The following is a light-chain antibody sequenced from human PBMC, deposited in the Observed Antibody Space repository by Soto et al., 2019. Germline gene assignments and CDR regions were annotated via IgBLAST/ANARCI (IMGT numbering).Light chain of an antibody. Sequence: QSALTQPASVSGSPGQSLTISCIGTSSDVGGYNFVSWYQQHPGKAPKLMIYEVSNRPSGVSTRFSGSKSGNTASLTISGLQAEDEADYHCFSYRSTGILLFGGGTKLTVL. CDR1: SSDVGGYNF. V-gene: IGLV2-14*01. CDR3: FSYRSTGILL. CDR2: EVS. J-gene: IGLJ2*01.